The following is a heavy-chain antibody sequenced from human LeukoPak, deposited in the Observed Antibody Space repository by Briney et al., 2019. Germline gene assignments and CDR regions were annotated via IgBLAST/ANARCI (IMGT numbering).Heavy chain of an antibody. D-gene: IGHD3-10*01. Sequence: PGRSLRLSCAASGFTFSSYAMHWVRQAPGKGLEWVAVISYDGSNKYYADSVKGRFTISRDNSKNTLYLQMNSLRAEDTAVYYCARNHVVRGVQSFDYWGQGTLVTVSS. CDR3: ARNHVVRGVQSFDY. V-gene: IGHV3-30*04. CDR1: GFTFSSYA. J-gene: IGHJ4*02. CDR2: ISYDGSNK.